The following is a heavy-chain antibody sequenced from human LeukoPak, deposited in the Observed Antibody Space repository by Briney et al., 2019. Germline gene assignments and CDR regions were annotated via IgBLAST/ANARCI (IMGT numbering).Heavy chain of an antibody. J-gene: IGHJ5*02. V-gene: IGHV1-8*01. CDR2: MNPNNGNT. D-gene: IGHD3-10*01. Sequence: PWASVKVSCKASGFTFTSYDINWVRQTTGQGLEWMGWMNPNNGNTGYAQKFQGRVTMTRDTSISTAYMELRSLRSEDTAMYYCVRDGEGVAISVNYWFDPWGQGTLVTVSS. CDR1: GFTFTSYD. CDR3: VRDGEGVAISVNYWFDP.